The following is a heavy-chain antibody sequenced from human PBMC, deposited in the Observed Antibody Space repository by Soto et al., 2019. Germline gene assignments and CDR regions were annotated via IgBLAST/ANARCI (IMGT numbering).Heavy chain of an antibody. Sequence: QVQLVESGGGVVQPGRSLGLSCAASGFTFSSYAMHWVRQAPGKGLEWVAVISYDGSNKYYADSVKGRFTISRDNSKNTLYLQMNSLRADDTAVYYCARMASFYCSGGSCYPTYGMDVWGQGTTVTVSS. CDR2: ISYDGSNK. D-gene: IGHD2-15*01. CDR3: ARMASFYCSGGSCYPTYGMDV. CDR1: GFTFSSYA. J-gene: IGHJ6*02. V-gene: IGHV3-30-3*01.